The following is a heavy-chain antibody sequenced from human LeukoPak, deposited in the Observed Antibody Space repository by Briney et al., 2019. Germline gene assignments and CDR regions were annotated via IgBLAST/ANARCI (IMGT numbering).Heavy chain of an antibody. CDR1: GYTFTGYY. J-gene: IGHJ4*02. Sequence: GASVKVSCKASGYTFTGYYMHWVRQAPGQGLEWMGWINPNSGGTNYAQKFQGRVTMTRDTSISTAYMELSRLRSDDTAVYYCARDRGIAAGGLIDYWGQGTLVTVSS. V-gene: IGHV1-2*02. D-gene: IGHD6-13*01. CDR2: INPNSGGT. CDR3: ARDRGIAAGGLIDY.